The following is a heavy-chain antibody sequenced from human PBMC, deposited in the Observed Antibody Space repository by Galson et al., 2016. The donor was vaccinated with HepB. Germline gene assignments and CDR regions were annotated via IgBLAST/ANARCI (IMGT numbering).Heavy chain of an antibody. J-gene: IGHJ4*02. V-gene: IGHV4-34*01. Sequence: SETLSLTCAVYSGPFSAYSWNWIRQPPGGGLEWIGETSHRGSTNYSPSLQSRVTISVDTSKNQFSLKLTPVTAADTAVYYCASSSNWYIFDYWGPGSLVSVSS. CDR1: SGPFSAYS. CDR2: TSHRGST. D-gene: IGHD6-13*01. CDR3: ASSSNWYIFDY.